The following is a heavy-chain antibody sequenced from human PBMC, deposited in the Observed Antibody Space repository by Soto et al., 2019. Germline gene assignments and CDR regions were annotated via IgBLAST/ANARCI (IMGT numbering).Heavy chain of an antibody. CDR3: ARDPLSYGDYAQTYWYFDL. CDR2: ISQDGTDT. CDR1: GITFSRCL. V-gene: IGHV3-7*01. D-gene: IGHD4-17*01. J-gene: IGHJ2*01. Sequence: LRLSCGASGITFSRCLMSWVRQAPGKGLEWVASISQDGTDTDYVDSVKGRFAISRDNPKNSLYLQMNSLRADDTAVYHCARDPLSYGDYAQTYWYFDLWGRGTRVTVSS.